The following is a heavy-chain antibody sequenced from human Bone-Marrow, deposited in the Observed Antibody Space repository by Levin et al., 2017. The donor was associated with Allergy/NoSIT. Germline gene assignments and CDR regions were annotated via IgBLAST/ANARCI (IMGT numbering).Heavy chain of an antibody. CDR3: AKDRYGSKNRYGSGTFYKTGDGGFDP. D-gene: IGHD3-10*01. Sequence: RAGGSLRLSCAASGFTFSNYDMHWVRQAPGKGLEWVAVISSDGTNKYYADSVKGRFTISRDKVKNTLSLQMNSLRAEDTALYYCAKDRYGSKNRYGSGTFYKTGDGGFDPWGQGTLVTVSS. V-gene: IGHV3-30*18. CDR2: ISSDGTNK. J-gene: IGHJ5*02. CDR1: GFTFSNYD.